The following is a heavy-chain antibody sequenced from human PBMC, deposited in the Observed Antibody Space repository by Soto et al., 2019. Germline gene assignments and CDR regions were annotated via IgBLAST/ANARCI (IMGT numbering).Heavy chain of an antibody. CDR2: IYGGGTT. J-gene: IGHJ4*02. D-gene: IGHD6-19*01. CDR1: GFTVSSNY. CDR3: VQTTGWPGFDF. V-gene: IGHV3-53*01. Sequence: EVQLVESGGGLIQPGGSLRLSCAASGFTVSSNYMTWGRQAPGKGLEWVSVIYGGGTTYYADSVKGRFTISRDNSKNTLYLQMNSLRAEDKAGSYCVQTTGWPGFDFWGQGTLVTVSS.